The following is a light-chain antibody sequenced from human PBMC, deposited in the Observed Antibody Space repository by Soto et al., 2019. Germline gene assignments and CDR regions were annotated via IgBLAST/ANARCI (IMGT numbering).Light chain of an antibody. V-gene: IGKV3-20*01. CDR2: GAS. Sequence: IVLTQSPGTLSLSPGERATLSCRASQSVSSSHLAWYQQKPGQAPRLIIYGASSRATGIPDRFSGSGSGTDFTLTISRLEPEDFAVYYCQQYGSSPYTFGQGTKLEIK. CDR3: QQYGSSPYT. J-gene: IGKJ2*01. CDR1: QSVSSSH.